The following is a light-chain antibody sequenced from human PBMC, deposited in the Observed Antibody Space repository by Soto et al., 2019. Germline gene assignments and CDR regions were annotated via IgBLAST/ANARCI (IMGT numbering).Light chain of an antibody. CDR1: SSDVGAYTY. J-gene: IGLJ1*01. CDR3: SSLTFRFTDV. CDR2: GVS. V-gene: IGLV2-14*01. Sequence: QSVLTQPASVSGSPGQSVAISCSGTSSDVGAYTYDSWYQQHPGNAPTLLLSGVSKSPSAVTDRFFGYKSGNTASLTISEYQAEDEADYYCSSLTFRFTDVFGTGTKAKVL.